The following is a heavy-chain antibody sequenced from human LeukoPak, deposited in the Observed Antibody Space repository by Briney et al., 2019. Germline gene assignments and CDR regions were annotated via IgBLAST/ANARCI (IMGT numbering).Heavy chain of an antibody. D-gene: IGHD4-23*01. Sequence: SETLSLTCTVSGGSINSYYWSWIRQPAGKRLEWIGRIYSSGSTNYNPSLKSRVSMSVYTSTNKFSLKLTSVTAADTAVYYGARGGKATVVTMWGEGILVTVSS. J-gene: IGHJ4*02. CDR1: GGSINSYY. V-gene: IGHV4-4*07. CDR3: ARGGKATVVTM. CDR2: IYSSGST.